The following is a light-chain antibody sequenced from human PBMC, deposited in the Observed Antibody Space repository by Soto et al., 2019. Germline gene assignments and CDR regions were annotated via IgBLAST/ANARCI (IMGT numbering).Light chain of an antibody. CDR3: QQSFSPLLT. V-gene: IGKV1-39*01. CDR2: AAS. Sequence: QSPSSVSASVGDRVTITCRASQTLNNYLTWFQQKPGKAPKVLIYAASTLQSGVPSRFSGSGSGAEFTLTISSLQPEDFATYYCQQSFSPLLTFGGGTKVDIK. J-gene: IGKJ4*01. CDR1: QTLNNY.